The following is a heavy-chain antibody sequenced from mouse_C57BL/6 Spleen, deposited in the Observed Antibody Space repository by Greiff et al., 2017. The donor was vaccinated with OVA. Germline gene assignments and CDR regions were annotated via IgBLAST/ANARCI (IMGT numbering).Heavy chain of an antibody. V-gene: IGHV7-4*01. CDR3: VKAVGSGYLFYAMDY. CDR1: GFTFTDYY. CDR2: IRNKANGYTT. J-gene: IGHJ4*01. Sequence: EVQRVESGGGLVQPGASLRLSCAASGFTFTDYYMSWVRQPPGKAPEWLALIRNKANGYTTEYTASVKGRFTISRDNSQNILYLQMNTLRAEDSATYYCVKAVGSGYLFYAMDYWGQGTSVTVSS. D-gene: IGHD3-2*02.